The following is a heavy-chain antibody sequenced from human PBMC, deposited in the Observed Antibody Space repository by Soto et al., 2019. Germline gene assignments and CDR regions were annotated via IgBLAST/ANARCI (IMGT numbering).Heavy chain of an antibody. D-gene: IGHD3-22*01. CDR3: SRGKIDYFDTSRSGYGLDV. V-gene: IGHV4-30-4*01. Sequence: QVRLQESGPGLVKPSQTLSLTCSVSGVSISSADFYWSWIRQPPGKALEWLGDMSYSGSTYYNPSLQSPITMSLDTSKNHFSLTLTSVPAADTAVYFCSRGKIDYFDTSRSGYGLDVWGQGTAVSGSS. J-gene: IGHJ6*01. CDR1: GVSISSADFY. CDR2: MSYSGST.